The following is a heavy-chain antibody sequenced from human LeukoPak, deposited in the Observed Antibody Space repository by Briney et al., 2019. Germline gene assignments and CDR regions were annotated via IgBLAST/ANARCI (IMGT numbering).Heavy chain of an antibody. J-gene: IGHJ4*02. V-gene: IGHV3-11*04. CDR1: GFTFSDYY. CDR2: ISSSGITI. CDR3: ASNYYDTSDYPVFDY. D-gene: IGHD3-22*01. Sequence: GGSLRLSCAASGFTFSDYYMSWLRQAPGKGLEWVSSISSSGITIYYADSVKGRFTISRDNAKNSLYLQMNSLRAEDTAVYYCASNYYDTSDYPVFDYWGLGTLVTVSS.